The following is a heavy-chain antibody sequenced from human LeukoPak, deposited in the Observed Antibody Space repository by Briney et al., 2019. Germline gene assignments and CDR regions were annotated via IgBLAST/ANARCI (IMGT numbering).Heavy chain of an antibody. J-gene: IGHJ4*02. CDR2: IIPILGIA. CDR1: GGTFSSYA. Sequence: ASARVSCKASGGTFSSYAISWVRQAPGQGLEWMGRIIPILGIANYAQKFQGRVTITADKSTSTAYMELSSLRSEDTAVYYCARERADVDTAMVSFNYWGQGTLVTVSS. CDR3: ARERADVDTAMVSFNY. V-gene: IGHV1-69*04. D-gene: IGHD5-18*01.